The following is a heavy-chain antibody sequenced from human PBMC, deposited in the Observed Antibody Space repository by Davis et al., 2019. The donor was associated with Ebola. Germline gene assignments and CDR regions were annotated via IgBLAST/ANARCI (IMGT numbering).Heavy chain of an antibody. V-gene: IGHV3-23*01. D-gene: IGHD3-3*01. CDR2: LSGSGCST. CDR3: AKYSLTDYDFWSGYYF. CDR1: GFTFSSYA. J-gene: IGHJ4*02. Sequence: GESLKISCAASGFTFSSYAMSWVRQAPGKGLEWVPVLSGSGCSTYYAVSVKGRFTIPRDNSKNTLYLQMNSLRAEDTAVYYCAKYSLTDYDFWSGYYFWGQGTLVTVSS.